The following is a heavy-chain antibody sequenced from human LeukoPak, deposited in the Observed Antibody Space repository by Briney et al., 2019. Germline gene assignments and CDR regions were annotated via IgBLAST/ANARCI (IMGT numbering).Heavy chain of an antibody. J-gene: IGHJ4*02. CDR2: ISGSGGST. CDR3: AKHSRYCSGGSCYVHY. CDR1: GFTFSSYA. D-gene: IGHD2-15*01. V-gene: IGHV3-23*01. Sequence: PGGSLRLSCAASGFTFSSYAMSWVRQAPGKGLEWVSAISGSGGSTYYADSVKGRFTISRDNSKNTLYLQMNSLRAEDTAVYYCAKHSRYCSGGSCYVHYWGQGTLVTVSS.